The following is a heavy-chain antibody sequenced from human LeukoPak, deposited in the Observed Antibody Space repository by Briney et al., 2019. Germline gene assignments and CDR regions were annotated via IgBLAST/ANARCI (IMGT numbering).Heavy chain of an antibody. Sequence: SETLSLTCTVSGGSISSYYWSWIRQPPGKGLEWIGYIYYSGSTNYNPSLKSRVTISVDTSKNQFSLKLSSVTAADTAVYYCARDRSILYSSSWYVDYWGQGTLVTVSS. CDR2: IYYSGST. J-gene: IGHJ4*02. V-gene: IGHV4-59*12. D-gene: IGHD6-13*01. CDR3: ARDRSILYSSSWYVDY. CDR1: GGSISSYY.